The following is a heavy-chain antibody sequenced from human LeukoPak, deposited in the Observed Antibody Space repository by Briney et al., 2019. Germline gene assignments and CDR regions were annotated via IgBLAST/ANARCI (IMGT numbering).Heavy chain of an antibody. CDR1: GGSISSGLYS. CDR3: ATYYVNGAGRGH. J-gene: IGHJ4*02. D-gene: IGHD2-8*01. CDR2: NMNT. V-gene: IGHV4-61*01. Sequence: SETLSLTCDVSGGSISSGLYSWSWIRQAPGTGLEWIGHNMNTYYNPSLKSRVTISIDTSKNQFSLMLSTVTAADTAICYCATYYVNGAGRGHWGPGTLVTVSS.